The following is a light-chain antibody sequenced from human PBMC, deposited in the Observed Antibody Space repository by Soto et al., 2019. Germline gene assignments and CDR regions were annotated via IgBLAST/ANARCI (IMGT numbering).Light chain of an antibody. Sequence: QSALTQPASVSGSPGQSITISCTGTSSDVGNYNLVTWYQQHPGKAPKLMIYEVSKRPSRVSNRFSGSKSGNTASLTISGLQAEDEADYYCRSYAGSSTCVFGTGTKLTVL. CDR3: RSYAGSSTCV. J-gene: IGLJ1*01. CDR1: SSDVGNYNL. CDR2: EVS. V-gene: IGLV2-23*02.